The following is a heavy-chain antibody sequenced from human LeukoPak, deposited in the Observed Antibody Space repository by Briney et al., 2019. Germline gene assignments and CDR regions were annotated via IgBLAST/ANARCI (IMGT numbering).Heavy chain of an antibody. CDR2: IYSGGNT. J-gene: IGHJ6*03. CDR3: ARDQGEWGYTYGRRGGFYYYYYMDV. Sequence: GGSLRLSCAAFGFTVSVNYMSWVRQAPGKGLECVSVIYSGGNTYYADSVKGRFTISRDNSKNSLYLQMNSLRAEDTAVYYCARDQGEWGYTYGRRGGFYYYYYMDVWGKGTTVTISS. D-gene: IGHD5-18*01. V-gene: IGHV3-66*01. CDR1: GFTVSVNY.